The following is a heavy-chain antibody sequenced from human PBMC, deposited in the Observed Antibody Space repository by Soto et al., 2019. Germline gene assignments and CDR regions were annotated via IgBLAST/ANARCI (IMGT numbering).Heavy chain of an antibody. CDR2: ISGSGGST. Sequence: EVQLLESGGGLVQPGGSLRLSCAASGFTFSSYAMSWVRQAPGKGLEWVSAISGSGGSTYYADSVKGRFTISRDNSKNTLYLKMNSLRAEDTAVYYCAKDAYDSSGYYYYGMDVWGQGTTVTVSS. V-gene: IGHV3-23*01. J-gene: IGHJ6*02. CDR1: GFTFSSYA. CDR3: AKDAYDSSGYYYYGMDV. D-gene: IGHD3-22*01.